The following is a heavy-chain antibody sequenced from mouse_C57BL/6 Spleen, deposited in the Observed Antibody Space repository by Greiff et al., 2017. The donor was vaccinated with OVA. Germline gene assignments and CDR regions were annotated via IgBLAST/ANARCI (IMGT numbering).Heavy chain of an antibody. J-gene: IGHJ1*03. CDR1: GYTFTSYW. D-gene: IGHD1-1*01. V-gene: IGHV1-50*01. Sequence: QVQLKQPGAELVKPGASVKLSCKASGYTFTSYWMQWVKQRPGQGLEWIGEIDPSDSYTNYNQKFKGKATLTVDTSSSTAYMQLSILTSEDSAVYYCARDYGSSWWYFDVWGTGTTVTVSS. CDR2: IDPSDSYT. CDR3: ARDYGSSWWYFDV.